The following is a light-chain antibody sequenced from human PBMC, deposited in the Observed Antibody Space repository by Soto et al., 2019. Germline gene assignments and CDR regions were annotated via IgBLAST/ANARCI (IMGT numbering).Light chain of an antibody. CDR3: CSYAGTFRGYV. Sequence: LTQPRSVSGSPGQSVTFSCPGTSSDVGGFDYVSWVQQHPGKVPKLMIYDVSKRPSGVPDRFSGSKSGNMASLTISGLQAEDEADYYCCSYAGTFRGYVFGTGTKVTVL. V-gene: IGLV2-11*01. CDR2: DVS. CDR1: SSDVGGFDY. J-gene: IGLJ1*01.